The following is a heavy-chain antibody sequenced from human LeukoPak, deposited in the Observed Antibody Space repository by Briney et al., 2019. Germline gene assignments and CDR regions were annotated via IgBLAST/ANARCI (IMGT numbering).Heavy chain of an antibody. CDR1: GYSISSGYY. CDR2: IYYSGST. Sequence: SETLSLTCTVSGYSISSGYYWGWIRQPPGKGLEWIGSIYYSGSTYYNPSLKSRVTISVDTSKNQFSLKLSSVTAADTAVYYCARAGLELQWELLPDYWGQGTLVTVSS. V-gene: IGHV4-38-2*02. J-gene: IGHJ4*02. CDR3: ARAGLELQWELLPDY. D-gene: IGHD1-26*01.